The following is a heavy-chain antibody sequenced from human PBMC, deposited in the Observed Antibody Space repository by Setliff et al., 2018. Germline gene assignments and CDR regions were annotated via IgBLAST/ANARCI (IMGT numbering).Heavy chain of an antibody. J-gene: IGHJ5*02. CDR1: GYTFTDHY. CDR3: VREGLSFGPGCCPNWLDP. CDR2: INPNNGGT. D-gene: IGHD3-3*01. V-gene: IGHV1-2*06. Sequence: ASVKVSCKASGYTFTDHYLYWVRQAPGQGLECMGRINPNNGGTNYAQKFQGRVTLTRDTSITTVYTELSTLTSDDTAVYYCVREGLSFGPGCCPNWLDPWGQGTLVTVSS.